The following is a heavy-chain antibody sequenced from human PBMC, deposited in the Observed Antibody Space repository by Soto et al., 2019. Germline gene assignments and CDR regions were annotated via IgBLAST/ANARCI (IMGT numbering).Heavy chain of an antibody. Sequence: SEPLSLTCTVSVGSISTSNYYWGWVRQPPGKGLDWIGNIYYSGTTYYNPSLKSRVTISVDTSKNQFSLKLNSVTAADTAVYYCATFVVPASRRTDFDFWGPGTLVTVSS. D-gene: IGHD2-21*02. V-gene: IGHV4-39*01. CDR1: VGSISTSNYY. CDR2: IYYSGTT. CDR3: ATFVVPASRRTDFDF. J-gene: IGHJ4*02.